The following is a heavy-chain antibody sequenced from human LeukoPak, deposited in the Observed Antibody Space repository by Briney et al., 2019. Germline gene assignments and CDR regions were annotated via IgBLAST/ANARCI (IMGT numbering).Heavy chain of an antibody. CDR2: IKQDGSDK. D-gene: IGHD1-26*01. CDR3: AREYSANHWYFFDH. J-gene: IGHJ4*02. V-gene: IGHV3-7*01. CDR1: GFTFSSYS. Sequence: GGSLRLSCAASGFTFSSYSMSSVRQAPGKGLEWVAKIKQDGSDKYYVDSVKGRFTISRYNAENSLFLQMNSLRAEDTAVYFCAREYSANHWYFFDHWGQGALVTVSS.